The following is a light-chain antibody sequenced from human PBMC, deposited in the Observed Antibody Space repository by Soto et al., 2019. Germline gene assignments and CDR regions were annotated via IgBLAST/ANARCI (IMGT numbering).Light chain of an antibody. V-gene: IGKV1-5*03. CDR3: QQYNRYWT. CDR2: KAS. Sequence: DIQMTQSPSTLSASVGDRVTITCRASQSISSWLAWYQQKPGKAPKLLIYKASSLESGVPSRFSGSGSGTEFTLTISSLQPDDFATYYCQQYNRYWTFRQGTKVEIK. J-gene: IGKJ1*01. CDR1: QSISSW.